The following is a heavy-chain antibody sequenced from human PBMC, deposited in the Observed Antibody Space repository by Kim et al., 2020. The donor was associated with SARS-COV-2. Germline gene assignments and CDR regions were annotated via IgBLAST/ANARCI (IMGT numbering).Heavy chain of an antibody. CDR3: AVLAAAGMDV. J-gene: IGHJ6*02. Sequence: SKKYYADSVKGRFTISRDNSKNTLYLQMNSLRAEDTAVYYCAVLAAAGMDVWGQGTTVIVSS. V-gene: IGHV3-30*02. CDR2: SKK. D-gene: IGHD6-13*01.